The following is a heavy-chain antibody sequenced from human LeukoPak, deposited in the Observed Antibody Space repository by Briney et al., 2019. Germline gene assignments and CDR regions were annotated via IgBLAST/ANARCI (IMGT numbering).Heavy chain of an antibody. CDR1: RFTFTNYD. CDR3: APSAFDY. CDR2: MNPINGNT. J-gene: IGHJ4*02. Sequence: ASVKVSCKATRFTFTNYDINWVRQATGQGLEWMGWMNPINGNTGYAQKFQGRVTMTWDTSTSTVYMEVSSLRFEDTAVYYCAPSAFDYWGQGTLVTVSP. D-gene: IGHD3-10*01. V-gene: IGHV1-8*01.